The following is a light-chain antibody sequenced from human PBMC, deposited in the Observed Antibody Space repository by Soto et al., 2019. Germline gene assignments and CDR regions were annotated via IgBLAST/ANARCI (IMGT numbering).Light chain of an antibody. J-gene: IGKJ4*01. CDR2: WAF. CDR3: QQYYSVPLT. CDR1: QSVLYSSNNKNY. Sequence: DIVMTQSPDSLAVSLGERATINCRSSQSVLYSSNNKNYLAWYQQKPGQPPKLLIYWAFTRESGVPDRFSGSGSGTGFTLTISSLQAEDVAVYYCQQYYSVPLTFGGGTKVEIK. V-gene: IGKV4-1*01.